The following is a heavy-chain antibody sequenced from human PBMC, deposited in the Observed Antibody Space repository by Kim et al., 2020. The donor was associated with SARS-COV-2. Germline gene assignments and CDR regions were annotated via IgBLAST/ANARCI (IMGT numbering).Heavy chain of an antibody. CDR2: ISGSGGST. J-gene: IGHJ3*02. D-gene: IGHD3-22*01. CDR1: GFTFSSYA. Sequence: GGSLRLSCAASGFTFSSYAMSWVRQAPGKGLEWVSAISGSGGSTYYADSVKGRFTISRDNSKNTLYLQMNSLRAEDTAVYYCAKDTTYYYDSNDHLAFDIWGQGTMVTVSS. V-gene: IGHV3-23*01. CDR3: AKDTTYYYDSNDHLAFDI.